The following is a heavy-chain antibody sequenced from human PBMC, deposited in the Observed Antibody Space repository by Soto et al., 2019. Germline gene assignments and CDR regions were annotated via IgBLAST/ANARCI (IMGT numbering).Heavy chain of an antibody. V-gene: IGHV3-48*01. CDR1: GFTFSSYS. J-gene: IGHJ4*02. CDR3: ARGWLGGVASIRGDY. Sequence: EVQLVEFGGCLVQPGGSLRLSCAASGFTFSSYSMNWVRQAPGKGLEWVSYISSSSGPIYYADSVKGRFTISRDNAKNSLYLQMTSLRAEDTAVYYCARGWLGGVASIRGDYWGQGTLVTVSS. CDR2: ISSSSGPI. D-gene: IGHD5-12*01.